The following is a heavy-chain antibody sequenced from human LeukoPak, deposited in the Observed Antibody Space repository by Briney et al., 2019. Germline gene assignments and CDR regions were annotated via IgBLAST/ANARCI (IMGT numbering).Heavy chain of an antibody. CDR3: ARVAELPSY. CDR1: GFTFSRYE. D-gene: IGHD1-26*01. CDR2: ISSSGSTI. J-gene: IGHJ4*02. V-gene: IGHV3-48*03. Sequence: GGSLRLSCAASGFTFSRYEMNWVRQAPGKGLEWVSYISSSGSTIYYADSVKGRFTISRDNAKNSLYLQMNSLRAEDTAVYYCARVAELPSYWGQGTLVTVSS.